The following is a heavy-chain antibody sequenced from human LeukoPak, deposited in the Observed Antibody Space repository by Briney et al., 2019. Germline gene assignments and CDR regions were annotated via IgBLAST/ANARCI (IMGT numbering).Heavy chain of an antibody. D-gene: IGHD3-22*01. CDR3: AKDRGYYYDSSGYH. J-gene: IGHJ4*02. V-gene: IGHV3-23*01. Sequence: PGGSLRLSCVASGFTSSDNTMSWVRQAPGKGLERVSAISGSGGSTYYADSVKGRFTISRDNSKNTLYLQMNSLRAEDTAVYYCAKDRGYYYDSSGYHWGQGTLVTVPS. CDR1: GFTSSDNT. CDR2: ISGSGGST.